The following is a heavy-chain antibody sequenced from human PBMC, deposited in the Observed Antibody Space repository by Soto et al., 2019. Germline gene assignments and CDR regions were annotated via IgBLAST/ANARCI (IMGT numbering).Heavy chain of an antibody. CDR1: GGSLSNTA. CDR2: IIPVFGMV. V-gene: IGHV1-69*01. J-gene: IGHJ6*02. D-gene: IGHD6-19*01. CDR3: ASGRIVVASSSAYYGMDV. Sequence: QVRVVQSGAEVKGPGSSVKVSYKASGGSLSNTAFSWVRQAPGQGLEWMGGIIPVFGMVNYAHNFQGRVMITADVSIGTTYLELSSLRSEDTAVYYCASGRIVVASSSAYYGMDVWGQGTTVTVSS.